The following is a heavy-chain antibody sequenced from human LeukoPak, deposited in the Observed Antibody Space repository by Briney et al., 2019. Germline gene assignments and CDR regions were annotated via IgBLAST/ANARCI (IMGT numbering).Heavy chain of an antibody. CDR3: ARHILGSYDFWSGYYKHYYYGMDV. V-gene: IGHV5-51*01. D-gene: IGHD3-3*01. CDR2: IYPGDSDT. CDR1: GYSFTSYW. Sequence: GESLKISCKGSGYSFTSYWIGWVRQMPGKGLECMGIIYPGDSDTRYSPSFQGQVTISADKSISTAYLQWSSLKASDTAMYYCARHILGSYDFWSGYYKHYYYGMDVWGQGTTVTVSS. J-gene: IGHJ6*02.